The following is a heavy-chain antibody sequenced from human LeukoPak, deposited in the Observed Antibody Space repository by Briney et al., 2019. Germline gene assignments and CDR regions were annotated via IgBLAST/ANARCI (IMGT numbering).Heavy chain of an antibody. CDR2: INAGNGNT. V-gene: IGHV1-3*01. CDR3: ARALHDCSSTSCYTLFDY. CDR1: GYTFTSYA. J-gene: IGHJ4*02. D-gene: IGHD2-2*02. Sequence: GSVKVSCKASGYTFTSYAMHWVRQAPGQRLEWMGWINAGNGNTKYSQKFQGRVTITRDTSASTAYMELSSLRSEDTAVYYCARALHDCSSTSCYTLFDYWGQGTLVTVSS.